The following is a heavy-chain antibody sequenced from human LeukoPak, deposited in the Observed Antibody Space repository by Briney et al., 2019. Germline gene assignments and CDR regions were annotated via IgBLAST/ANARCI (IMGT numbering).Heavy chain of an antibody. D-gene: IGHD5-12*01. CDR1: GFTFSSYS. J-gene: IGHJ4*02. CDR3: ARDPLREYSGYDQPVLDY. V-gene: IGHV3-21*01. CDR2: ISSSSSYI. Sequence: GGSLRLSCAASGFTFSSYSMNWVRQAPGKGLEWVSSISSSSSYIYYADSVKGRFTISRDNAKNSLYLQMNSLRAEDTAVYYCARDPLREYSGYDQPVLDYWGQGTLVTVSS.